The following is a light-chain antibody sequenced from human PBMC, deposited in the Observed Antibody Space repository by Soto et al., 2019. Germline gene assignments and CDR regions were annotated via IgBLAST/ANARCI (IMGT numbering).Light chain of an antibody. Sequence: EVVLTQSPGTLSLSPGERATLSCRAIQSVSSDYLAWYQQRPGQAPRPLIYGASTRAAGIPVRFSGSGSGTDFTLTISRLEPEDFAVFYCQQYSTSAMFTLGPGTTLDIK. J-gene: IGKJ3*01. CDR1: QSVSSDY. V-gene: IGKV3-20*01. CDR3: QQYSTSAMFT. CDR2: GAS.